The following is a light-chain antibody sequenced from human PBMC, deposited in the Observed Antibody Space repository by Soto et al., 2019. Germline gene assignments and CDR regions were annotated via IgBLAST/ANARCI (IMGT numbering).Light chain of an antibody. CDR3: QQSFNWPRT. CDR2: DAV. Sequence: EVVLTQSPDTLSVSPGERANLSCLASQSVSNYFAWFQQKPGQSPSLLIYDAVNRADGIQARLSGSWYGKDFNLNIDRLEPEDFALYLCQQSFNWPRTVGPGTQVEIK. J-gene: IGKJ1*01. V-gene: IGKV3-11*01. CDR1: QSVSNY.